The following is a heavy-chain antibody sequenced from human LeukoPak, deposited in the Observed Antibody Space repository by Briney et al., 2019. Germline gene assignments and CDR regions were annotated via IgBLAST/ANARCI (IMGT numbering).Heavy chain of an antibody. CDR2: INHSGST. CDR3: ARDSALAQAVMFDY. Sequence: SETLSLTCAVYSASFSGYYWNWIRQPPGKGLEWIGEINHSGSTYYNPSLKSRITISVDTSKNQFSLKLSSVTAADTAVYYCARDSALAQAVMFDYWGQGTLVTVSS. D-gene: IGHD6-19*01. CDR1: SASFSGYY. V-gene: IGHV4-34*01. J-gene: IGHJ4*02.